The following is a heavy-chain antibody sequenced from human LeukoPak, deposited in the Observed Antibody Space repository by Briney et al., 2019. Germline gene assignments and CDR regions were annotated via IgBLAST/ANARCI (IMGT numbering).Heavy chain of an antibody. CDR1: GGSFSGYY. Sequence: SETLSLTCAVYGGSFSGYYWSWIRQPPGKGLEWIGEINHSGSTNYNPSLKSRVTISVDTSKNQFSLKLSSVTAADTAVYYCARGPNWNPIDYWGQGTLVTVSS. CDR3: ARGPNWNPIDY. J-gene: IGHJ4*02. D-gene: IGHD1-1*01. V-gene: IGHV4-34*01. CDR2: INHSGST.